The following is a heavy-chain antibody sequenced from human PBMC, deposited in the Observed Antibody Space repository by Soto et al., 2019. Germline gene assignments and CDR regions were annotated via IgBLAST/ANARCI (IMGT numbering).Heavy chain of an antibody. D-gene: IGHD7-27*01. J-gene: IGHJ4*02. CDR2: IIPIFGTA. CDR3: ARAGLLPTAIDF. CDR1: GGTFSSYG. Sequence: GASVKVSCKASGGTFSSYGISWVRQAPGQGLEWMGGIIPIFGTANYAQKFQGRVTITADESTSTAYMELSSLRSEDTAVYYCARAGLLPTAIDFWGQGTLVTVSS. V-gene: IGHV1-69*13.